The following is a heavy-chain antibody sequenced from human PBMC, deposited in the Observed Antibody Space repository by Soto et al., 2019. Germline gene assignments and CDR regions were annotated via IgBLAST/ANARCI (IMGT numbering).Heavy chain of an antibody. CDR3: AKGGMVRGVTPGDY. J-gene: IGHJ4*02. CDR2: ISGSGGST. Sequence: EVQLLESGGGLVQPGGSLRLSCAASGFTFSSYAMSWVRQAPGKGLEWVSAISGSGGSTYYADSVKGRFTISRDNSKNTLYLQMHSLRAEDTAVDYCAKGGMVRGVTPGDYWGQGTLVTVSS. CDR1: GFTFSSYA. V-gene: IGHV3-23*01. D-gene: IGHD3-10*01.